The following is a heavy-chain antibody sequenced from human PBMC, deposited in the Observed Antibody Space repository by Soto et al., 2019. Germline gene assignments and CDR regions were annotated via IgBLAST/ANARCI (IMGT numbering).Heavy chain of an antibody. J-gene: IGHJ3*01. V-gene: IGHV3-48*02. Sequence: DVKLVESGGGLAQPGGSLRLSCVASGFTLNNYAMHWVRQAPGKGLEWVAYMSGGSSIISYAEYVKGRFSISRDNGKNTLSLQMDSLSDEDSALYFCARDSGGYTGDDLDGLDVWGQGTVVTVSS. D-gene: IGHD5-12*01. CDR3: ARDSGGYTGDDLDGLDV. CDR2: MSGGSSII. CDR1: GFTLNNYA.